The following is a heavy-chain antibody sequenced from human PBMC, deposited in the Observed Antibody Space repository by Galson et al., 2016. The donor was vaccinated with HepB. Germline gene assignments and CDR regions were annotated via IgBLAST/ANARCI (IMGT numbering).Heavy chain of an antibody. D-gene: IGHD6-13*01. Sequence: SLRLSCAASGLTFSDSYMSWIRQGPGRGLQWVSYISSSSSSTNYADSVKGRFTISRDNAKNSLYLQMSSLRVEDTAVYYCARKGAAAAGYALDVWGQGTTVTVAS. J-gene: IGHJ6*02. CDR3: ARKGAAAAGYALDV. CDR1: GLTFSDSY. CDR2: ISSSSSST. V-gene: IGHV3-11*06.